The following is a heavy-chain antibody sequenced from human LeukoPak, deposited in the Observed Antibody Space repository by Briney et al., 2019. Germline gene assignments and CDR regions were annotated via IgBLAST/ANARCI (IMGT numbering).Heavy chain of an antibody. V-gene: IGHV1-69*13. Sequence: SVKVSCKASGGTFSSYAISWVRQAPGQGLEWMGGIIPIFGTANYAQKFQGRVTITADESTSTAYMELSSLRSEDTAVYYCARDYYDSSGYGGYYFDYWGQGTLVTVSS. CDR1: GGTFSSYA. J-gene: IGHJ4*02. CDR3: ARDYYDSSGYGGYYFDY. CDR2: IIPIFGTA. D-gene: IGHD3-22*01.